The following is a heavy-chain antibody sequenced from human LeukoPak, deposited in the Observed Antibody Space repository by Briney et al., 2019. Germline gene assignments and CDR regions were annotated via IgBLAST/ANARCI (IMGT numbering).Heavy chain of an antibody. J-gene: IGHJ3*02. D-gene: IGHD4-23*01. V-gene: IGHV1-3*01. Sequence: GASVKVSCKASGYIFTSYALHWVRQAPGQRPEWMGWINAGKGNTKYSQKFQGRVTITRDTSASTAYMEVSGLRSEDTAVYHCARTQGVLYGGNSGAFDIWGQGTVVTVSS. CDR1: GYIFTSYA. CDR3: ARTQGVLYGGNSGAFDI. CDR2: INAGKGNT.